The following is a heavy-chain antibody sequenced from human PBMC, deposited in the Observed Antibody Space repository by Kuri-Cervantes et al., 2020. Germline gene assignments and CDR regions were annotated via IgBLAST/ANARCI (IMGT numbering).Heavy chain of an antibody. Sequence: ASVKVSCKASGYTFTGYYMHWVRQAPGQGLEWMGWINPNSGGTKYAQKLQGRVTMTTDTSTSTAYMELRSLRSDDTAVYYCASGYGSGSYHYYGMDVWGQGTTVTVSS. D-gene: IGHD3-10*01. CDR2: INPNSGGT. CDR3: ASGYGSGSYHYYGMDV. V-gene: IGHV1-2*02. J-gene: IGHJ6*02. CDR1: GYTFTGYY.